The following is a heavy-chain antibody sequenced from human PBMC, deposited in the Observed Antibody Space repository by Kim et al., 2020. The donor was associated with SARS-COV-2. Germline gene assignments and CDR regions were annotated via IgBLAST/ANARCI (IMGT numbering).Heavy chain of an antibody. Sequence: SETLSLTCTVSGGSISGYYWRWIRQPPGKGLEWIGYIYYSGSTNYNPSLKSRVTISVDTSKNQFSLKLSSVTTADTAVYYCARVNVLRFLEWLPHAGPFDYWGQGTLVTVSS. D-gene: IGHD3-3*01. J-gene: IGHJ4*02. CDR2: IYYSGST. V-gene: IGHV4-59*01. CDR3: ARVNVLRFLEWLPHAGPFDY. CDR1: GGSISGYY.